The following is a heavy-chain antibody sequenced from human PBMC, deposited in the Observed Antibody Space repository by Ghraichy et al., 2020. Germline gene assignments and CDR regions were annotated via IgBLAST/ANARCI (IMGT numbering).Heavy chain of an antibody. D-gene: IGHD6-19*01. CDR2: INQDGIDI. Sequence: GSLRLSCAASGFIFSSYWMSWLRQAPGKGPEWVANINQDGIDIYYVDSVKGRFTISRDNAKNSLYLQMNSLRAEDTAVYFCAIYSGGRYSGFKYWGQGTLVTVSS. CDR1: GFIFSSYW. J-gene: IGHJ4*02. CDR3: AIYSGGRYSGFKY. V-gene: IGHV3-7*01.